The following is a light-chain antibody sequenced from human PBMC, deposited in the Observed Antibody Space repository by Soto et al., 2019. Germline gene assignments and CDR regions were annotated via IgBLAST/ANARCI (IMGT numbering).Light chain of an antibody. Sequence: QTVVTQEPSFSVSPGRTVTLTCGLSSGSVSTSYYPSWYQQTPGQAPRTLIYSTNTRSSGVPDRFSGSILGNKAALTITGAQADDESDYYSVLYMGSGIWVFGGGTKVTVL. J-gene: IGLJ3*02. CDR3: VLYMGSGIWV. CDR1: SGSVSTSYY. CDR2: STN. V-gene: IGLV8-61*01.